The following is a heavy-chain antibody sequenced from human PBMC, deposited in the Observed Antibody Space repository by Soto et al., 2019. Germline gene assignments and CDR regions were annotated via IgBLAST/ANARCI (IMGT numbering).Heavy chain of an antibody. CDR2: LSGDGTTT. CDR3: AKDISFDTSAYNY. V-gene: IGHV3-23*01. D-gene: IGHD3-22*01. J-gene: IGHJ4*02. Sequence: EVQLLESGGGLVQPGGSLRLSCTASGFTFSTYGMSWVRQAPGKGLEWVSSLSGDGTTTYYIDSVKGRFTISRDNSRNTLSLPRKSLRTEDTAVYYCAKDISFDTSAYNYWGQGILVTVSS. CDR1: GFTFSTYG.